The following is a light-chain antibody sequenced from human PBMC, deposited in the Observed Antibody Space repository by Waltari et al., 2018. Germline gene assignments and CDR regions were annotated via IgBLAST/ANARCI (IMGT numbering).Light chain of an antibody. CDR3: QQYNSYSSYT. V-gene: IGKV1-5*01. Sequence: DIQMTQSPSTLSASVGDRVTITCRASQSISSWLAWYQQKPGKAPKPLLYDASSLESGVPSRFSGSGSGTEFTLTISSLQPDDFATYYCQQYNSYSSYTFGQGTKLEIK. CDR2: DAS. J-gene: IGKJ2*01. CDR1: QSISSW.